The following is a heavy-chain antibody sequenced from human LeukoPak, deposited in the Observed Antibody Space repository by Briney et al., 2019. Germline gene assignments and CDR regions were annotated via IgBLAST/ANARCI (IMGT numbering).Heavy chain of an antibody. J-gene: IGHJ4*02. CDR3: ARGGYNYGYFDS. V-gene: IGHV4-61*02. CDR1: GGSISSSSYY. D-gene: IGHD5-18*01. CDR2: IYTNGNT. Sequence: SETLSLTCTVSGGSISSSSYYWGWIRQPPGKGLEWIGRIYTNGNTNYNPSLKSRVTISVDTSKNQFSLKLISVTAADTAVYYCARGGYNYGYFDSWGQGTLVTVSS.